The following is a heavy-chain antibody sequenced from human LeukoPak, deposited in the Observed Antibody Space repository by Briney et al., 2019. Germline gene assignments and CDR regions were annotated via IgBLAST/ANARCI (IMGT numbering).Heavy chain of an antibody. V-gene: IGHV3-30*02. Sequence: GGSLRLSCAASGFTLRGYGMHWVRQAPGKGLEWVAFIRYDGSDKSYADSVKGRFTISRDNSENTLYLQINSLRVEDTAVYYCARDNPAPYWYFDLWGRGTLVTVSS. CDR3: ARDNPAPYWYFDL. J-gene: IGHJ2*01. CDR1: GFTLRGYG. CDR2: IRYDGSDK.